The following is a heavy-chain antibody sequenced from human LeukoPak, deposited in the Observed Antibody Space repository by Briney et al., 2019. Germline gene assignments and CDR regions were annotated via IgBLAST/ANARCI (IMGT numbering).Heavy chain of an antibody. D-gene: IGHD2-8*01. Sequence: ASVKVSCKASGYTFTSYYMHWVRQAPGQGLEWMGIINPSGGSTSYAQKFQGRVTMTRDMSTSTVYMELSSLRSDDTAVYYCACTSNWFDPWGQGTLVTVSS. CDR1: GYTFTSYY. V-gene: IGHV1-46*01. J-gene: IGHJ5*02. CDR2: INPSGGST. CDR3: ACTSNWFDP.